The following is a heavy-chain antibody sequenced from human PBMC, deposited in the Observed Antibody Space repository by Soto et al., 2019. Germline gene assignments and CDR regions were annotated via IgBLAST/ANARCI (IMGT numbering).Heavy chain of an antibody. CDR1: GGSISSYY. CDR2: IYYSGST. Sequence: SETLSLTCTVSGGSISSYYWSWIRQSPGKGLEWIGNIYYSGSTNYNPSLKSRVTMSVDTSRNQFSLKLSSVTAADTAIYHCARGGASGATTNYWGQGTLVTVSS. J-gene: IGHJ4*02. D-gene: IGHD3-10*01. V-gene: IGHV4-59*01. CDR3: ARGGASGATTNY.